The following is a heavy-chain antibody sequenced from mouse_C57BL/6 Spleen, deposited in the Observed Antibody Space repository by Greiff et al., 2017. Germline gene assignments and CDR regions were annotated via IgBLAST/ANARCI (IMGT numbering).Heavy chain of an antibody. V-gene: IGHV3-6*01. CDR3: ARDGGSYYFDY. CDR1: GYSITSGYY. J-gene: IGHJ2*01. CDR2: ISYDGSN. Sequence: EVKVEESGPGLVKPSQSLSLTCSVTGYSITSGYYWNWIRQFPGNKLEWMGYISYDGSNNYNPSLKNRISITRDTSKNQFFLKLNSVTTEDTATYYCARDGGSYYFDYWGQGTTLTVSS.